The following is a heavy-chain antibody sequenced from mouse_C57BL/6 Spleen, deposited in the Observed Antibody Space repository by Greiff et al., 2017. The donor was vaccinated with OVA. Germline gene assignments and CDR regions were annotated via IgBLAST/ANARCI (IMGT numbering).Heavy chain of an antibody. V-gene: IGHV5-17*01. CDR3: ARRATASSRGYFDY. CDR2: ISSGSSTI. CDR1: GFTFSDYG. J-gene: IGHJ2*01. Sequence: EVMLVESGGGLVKPGGSLKLSCAASGFTFSDYGMHWVRQAPEKGLEWVAYISSGSSTIYYADTVKGRFTISRDNAKNTLFLQMTSLRSEDTAMYYCARRATASSRGYFDYWGQGTTLTVSS. D-gene: IGHD3-1*01.